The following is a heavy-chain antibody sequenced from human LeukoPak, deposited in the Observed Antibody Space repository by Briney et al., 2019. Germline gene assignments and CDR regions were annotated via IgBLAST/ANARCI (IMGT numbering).Heavy chain of an antibody. Sequence: GGSLRLSCAASGFTFSSYWMHWVRQAPGKGLVWVSRINSDGISTSYPDSVKGRFTISRDSAKNTLYLQMNGLRAEDTAVYYCARGRDGYSDYGGQGTLVTVSS. CDR1: GFTFSSYW. CDR2: INSDGIST. CDR3: ARGRDGYSDY. V-gene: IGHV3-74*01. J-gene: IGHJ4*02. D-gene: IGHD5-24*01.